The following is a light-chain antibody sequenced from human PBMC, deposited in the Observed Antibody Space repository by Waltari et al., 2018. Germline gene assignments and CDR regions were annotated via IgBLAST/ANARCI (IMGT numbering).Light chain of an antibody. V-gene: IGLV1-44*01. Sequence: QSVLTQPPSASGTPGQRVTISCSGSSSNIGSNTVNWYQPLPGTAPKRLIYRNNQRPSGGPGRFSGSTSGTSASLAIRGLQAGDEADYYCAAWDDSLNGLNWVFGGGTKLTVL. J-gene: IGLJ3*02. CDR3: AAWDDSLNGLNWV. CDR2: RNN. CDR1: SSNIGSNT.